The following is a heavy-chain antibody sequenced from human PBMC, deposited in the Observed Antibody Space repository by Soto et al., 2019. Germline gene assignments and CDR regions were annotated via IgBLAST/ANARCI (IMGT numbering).Heavy chain of an antibody. D-gene: IGHD3-22*01. Sequence: SETLPLTCAVYGGSFSGYYWSWIRQPPGKGLEWIGEINHSGSTNYNPSLKSRVTISVDTSKNQFSLKLSSVTAADTAVYYCARVGVISGYYLQDSVFYYWGQGTLVIVSS. CDR2: INHSGST. CDR3: ARVGVISGYYLQDSVFYY. J-gene: IGHJ4*02. V-gene: IGHV4-34*01. CDR1: GGSFSGYY.